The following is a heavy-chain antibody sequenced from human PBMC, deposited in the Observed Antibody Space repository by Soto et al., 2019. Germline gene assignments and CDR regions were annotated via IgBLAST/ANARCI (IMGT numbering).Heavy chain of an antibody. Sequence: ASVKVSCKASGYTFTSYGISWVRQAPGQGLEWMGWISTFHGNTNYAQKFQGSVTMTTDTSTSTAYMELRSLTSDDTAIYYRARDTYDTTGYPLDYRGQGTLVTVSS. CDR1: GYTFTSYG. D-gene: IGHD3-22*01. CDR3: ARDTYDTTGYPLDY. V-gene: IGHV1-18*04. J-gene: IGHJ4*02. CDR2: ISTFHGNT.